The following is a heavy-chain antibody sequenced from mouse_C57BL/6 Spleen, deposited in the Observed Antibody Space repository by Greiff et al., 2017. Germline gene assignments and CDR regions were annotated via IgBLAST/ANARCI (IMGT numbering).Heavy chain of an antibody. Sequence: QVQLKQSGAELVRPGASVTLSCKASGYTFTDYEMHWVKQTPVHGLEWIGAIDPETGGTAYNQKFKGKAILTADKSSSTAYMELRSLTSEDSAVYYCTRREVPTVFITTVVATGDFDVWGTGTTVTVSS. CDR3: TRREVPTVFITTVVATGDFDV. D-gene: IGHD1-1*01. V-gene: IGHV1-15*01. J-gene: IGHJ1*03. CDR2: IDPETGGT. CDR1: GYTFTDYE.